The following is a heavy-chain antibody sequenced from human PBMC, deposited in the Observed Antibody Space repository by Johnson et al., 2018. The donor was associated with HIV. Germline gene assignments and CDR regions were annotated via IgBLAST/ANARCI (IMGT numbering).Heavy chain of an antibody. D-gene: IGHD6-13*01. CDR3: ARGIAAAAMTLHAFDI. CDR1: GFTFSRYG. CDR2: ISYDGSNK. Sequence: QVQLVESGGGLVQPGGSLRLSCAASGFTFSRYGMHWVRQAPGKGLEWVAVISYDGSNKYYPDSVKGRFAISRDNSKNTLNLQMNSLRAEDTAVYYCARGIAAAAMTLHAFDIWGQGAVVTVPS. V-gene: IGHV3-33*05. J-gene: IGHJ3*02.